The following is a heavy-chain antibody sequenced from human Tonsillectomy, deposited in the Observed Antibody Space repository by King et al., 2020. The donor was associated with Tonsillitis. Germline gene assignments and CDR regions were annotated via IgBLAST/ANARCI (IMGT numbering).Heavy chain of an antibody. CDR3: AKCLAAAGPGEGMDV. D-gene: IGHD6-13*01. V-gene: IGHV3-30*18. CDR1: GFTFSSYG. CDR2: ISYDGRNK. J-gene: IGHJ6*02. Sequence: QLVESGGGVVQPGRSLRLSCAASGFTFSSYGMHWVRQAPGKGLEWVAVISYDGRNKYYADSVKGRFTISRDNSKNTLYLQVNSLRAEDTAVYYCAKCLAAAGPGEGMDVWGQGTTVTVSS.